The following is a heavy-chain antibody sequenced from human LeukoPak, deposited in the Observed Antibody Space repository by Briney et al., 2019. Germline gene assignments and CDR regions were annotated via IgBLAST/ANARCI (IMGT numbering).Heavy chain of an antibody. V-gene: IGHV4-4*07. CDR1: GGSISSYY. D-gene: IGHD2-2*01. CDR2: IYTSGST. J-gene: IGHJ6*03. CDR3: ARDHTYCSSTNCYEWHYYYYMDV. Sequence: SETLPLTCTVSGGSISSYYWSWIRQPAGKGLEWIGRIYTSGSTNYNPSLKSRVTMSVDTSKNQLSLKLTSVTAADTAVYYCARDHTYCSSTNCYEWHYYYYMDVWGKATTVTVSS.